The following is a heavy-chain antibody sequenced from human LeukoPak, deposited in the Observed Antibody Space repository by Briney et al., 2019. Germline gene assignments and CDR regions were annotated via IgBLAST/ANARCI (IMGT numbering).Heavy chain of an antibody. V-gene: IGHV4-34*01. J-gene: IGHJ4*02. CDR2: INHSGST. CDR1: GGSFSGYY. CDR3: ARANYDYVWGSSGIDY. Sequence: SETLSLTCAVYGGSFSGYYWSWIRQPPGKGLEWIGEINHSGSTNYNPSLKSRVTISVDTSKNRFSLKLSSVTAADTAVYYCARANYDYVWGSSGIDYWGQGTLVTVSS. D-gene: IGHD3-16*01.